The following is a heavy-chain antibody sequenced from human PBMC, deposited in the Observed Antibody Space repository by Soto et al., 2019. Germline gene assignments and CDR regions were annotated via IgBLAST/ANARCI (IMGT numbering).Heavy chain of an antibody. V-gene: IGHV2-5*02. CDR3: AHSRGYPGDAPAGDY. CDR2: IYWDGDK. CDR1: GFSLSTRGVG. J-gene: IGHJ4*02. D-gene: IGHD5-18*01. Sequence: QITLKESGPTLVKPTQTLTLTCTFSGFSLSTRGVGVGWIRQPPGKALEWLALIYWDGDKRYSPSLKSRLTIPKDTSKNQVVLTMTNMDPVDTATYYCAHSRGYPGDAPAGDYWGQGTLVTVSS.